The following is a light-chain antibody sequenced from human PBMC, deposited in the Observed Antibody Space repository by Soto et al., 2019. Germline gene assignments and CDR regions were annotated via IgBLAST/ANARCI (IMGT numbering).Light chain of an antibody. CDR1: SSDVGGYNY. J-gene: IGLJ1*01. V-gene: IGLV2-11*01. CDR3: CSYAGSYTYV. Sequence: QSALTQSRSVSGSPGQSGTFSCTGTSSDVGGYNYVSWYQQHPGKAPKLMIYGVSKRPSGVPDRFSGSKSGNTASLTISGLQADDEADYYCCSYAGSYTYVFGTGTKVTVL. CDR2: GVS.